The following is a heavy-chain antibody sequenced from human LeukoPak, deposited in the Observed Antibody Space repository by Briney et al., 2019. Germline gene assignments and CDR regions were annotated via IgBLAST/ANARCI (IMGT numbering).Heavy chain of an antibody. CDR3: ARDQGWFDP. J-gene: IGHJ5*02. V-gene: IGHV4-59*01. CDR1: GGSISSYY. Sequence: SETLSLTCTVSGGSISSYYWSWIRQPPGKGLEWIGYIYYSGSTNYNPSLKSRVTISVDTSKNQFSLKLSSVTAADTAVYYCARDQGWFDPWGQGTLVTVSS. CDR2: IYYSGST.